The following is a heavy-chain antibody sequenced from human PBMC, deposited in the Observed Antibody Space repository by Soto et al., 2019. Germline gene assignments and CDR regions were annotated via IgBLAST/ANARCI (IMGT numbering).Heavy chain of an antibody. CDR1: GFTFSNSW. CDR2: IKPDGSEK. CDR3: ARKEYYYDTSNAGWFDP. V-gene: IGHV3-7*05. Sequence: GGSLRLSCAASGFTFSNSWMSWVRQGPAKGLERVANIKPDGSEKYYVDSVKGRFTISRDNAKNSLYLQMNSLRADDTAVYYCARKEYYYDTSNAGWFDPWGQGTLVTVSS. D-gene: IGHD3-22*01. J-gene: IGHJ5*02.